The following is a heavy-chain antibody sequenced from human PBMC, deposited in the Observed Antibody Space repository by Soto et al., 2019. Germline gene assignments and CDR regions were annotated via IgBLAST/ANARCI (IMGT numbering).Heavy chain of an antibody. CDR2: ISTDNGNT. V-gene: IGHV1-18*01. J-gene: IGHJ3*02. CDR3: AKVSSILVYRITMIVVVSPAAFDI. CDR1: GYTFTSSG. D-gene: IGHD3-22*01. Sequence: ASVKVSCKASGYTFTSSGISWVRQAPGQGLEWMGWISTDNGNTNYAQHLQGRVSMTTDTSTSTAYMDLRSLRSDDTAVYYCAKVSSILVYRITMIVVVSPAAFDIWGQGTMVTVSS.